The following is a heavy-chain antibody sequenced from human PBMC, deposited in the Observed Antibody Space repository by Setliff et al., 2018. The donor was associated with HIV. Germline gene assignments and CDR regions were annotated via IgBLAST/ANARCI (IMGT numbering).Heavy chain of an antibody. CDR1: GFTFSSYA. CDR3: VRVVRYFDWLSLGPFDY. J-gene: IGHJ4*02. D-gene: IGHD3-9*01. Sequence: GGSLRLSCAASGFTFSSYAMSRVRQAPGKGLEWVSAISGSGGRTFYADSVKGRFTISRDNSKNTLYLQMNSLRDEDTAVYYCVRVVRYFDWLSLGPFDYWGQGTLVTVSS. CDR2: ISGSGGRT. V-gene: IGHV3-23*01.